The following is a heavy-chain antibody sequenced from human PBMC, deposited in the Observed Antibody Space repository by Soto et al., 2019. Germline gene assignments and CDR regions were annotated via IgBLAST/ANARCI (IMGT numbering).Heavy chain of an antibody. V-gene: IGHV1-69*02. CDR1: GGTFSSYT. CDR3: ARGRIRGYCSSTSCYNNWFDP. Sequence: QVQLVQSGAEVKKPGSSVKVSCKASGGTFSSYTISWVRQAPGQGLEWMGRIIPILGIANYAQKFQGRVTITADKSTSTAYRELSSLRSEDTAVYYCARGRIRGYCSSTSCYNNWFDPWGQGTLVTVSS. CDR2: IIPILGIA. D-gene: IGHD2-2*02. J-gene: IGHJ5*02.